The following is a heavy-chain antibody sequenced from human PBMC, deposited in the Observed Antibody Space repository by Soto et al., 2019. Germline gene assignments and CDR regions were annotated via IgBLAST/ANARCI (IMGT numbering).Heavy chain of an antibody. Sequence: GPVKRSCTDSGVAFTISSMQWGRQAPGQRLEWMGGINGGNGDTKYSEKFQGRVTIARDTSASTAYMELSSLRSEDTAVYYCARSIVVVTALDYWGQGTLVTVSS. V-gene: IGHV1-3*01. CDR1: GVAFTISS. CDR2: INGGNGDT. J-gene: IGHJ4*02. CDR3: ARSIVVVTALDY. D-gene: IGHD2-21*02.